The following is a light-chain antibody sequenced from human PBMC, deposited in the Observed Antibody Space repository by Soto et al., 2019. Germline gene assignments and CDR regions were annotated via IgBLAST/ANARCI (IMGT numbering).Light chain of an antibody. J-gene: IGKJ5*01. CDR1: QAMNTY. V-gene: IGKV1-9*01. Sequence: DIQLTQSPSFLSASVGDRVTISCRASQAMNTYIAWYQQRPGAAPKLLVYGASTLYTGVPSRFSGSEPGAVFTLTISSLQPVDSATYYCQQLHSYPITVGQETRREIK. CDR2: GAS. CDR3: QQLHSYPIT.